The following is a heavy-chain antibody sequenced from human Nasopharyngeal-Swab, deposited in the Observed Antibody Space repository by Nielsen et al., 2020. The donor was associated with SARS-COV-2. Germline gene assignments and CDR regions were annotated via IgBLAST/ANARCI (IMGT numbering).Heavy chain of an antibody. CDR2: IYPDHSGT. D-gene: IGHD2/OR15-2a*01. J-gene: IGHJ5*02. Sequence: GESLKISCKTSGYYFAGYWIAWVRQKPGQGLEWMGIIYPDHSGTKYSPSFRGQVTFSVDKSISTAYLQWSNLEASDTAMYYCARNMGYFHTSIWLDPWGQGTLVTVSS. CDR1: GYYFAGYW. V-gene: IGHV5-51*01. CDR3: ARNMGYFHTSIWLDP.